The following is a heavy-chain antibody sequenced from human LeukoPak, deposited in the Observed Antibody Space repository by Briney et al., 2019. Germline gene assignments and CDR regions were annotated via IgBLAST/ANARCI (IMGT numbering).Heavy chain of an antibody. V-gene: IGHV4-59*01. CDR3: ARGVVIAPQTFDY. J-gene: IGHJ4*02. D-gene: IGHD2-21*01. CDR2: IYYSGST. CDR1: DDSITMYY. Sequence: SETLSLTCSVSDDSITMYYWTWIRQPPGKGLESIGYIYYSGSTNYNPSLKSRVTMSVDTSKNQFSLKLNSVTAADTAVYYCARGVVIAPQTFDYWGQGTLVTVSS.